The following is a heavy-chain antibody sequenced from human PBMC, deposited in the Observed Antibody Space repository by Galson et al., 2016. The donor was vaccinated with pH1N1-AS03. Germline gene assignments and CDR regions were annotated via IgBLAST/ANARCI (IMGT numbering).Heavy chain of an antibody. CDR3: ERKSRGGGGLDH. CDR2: INTDTGYT. V-gene: IGHV1-3*04. D-gene: IGHD5-24*01. Sequence: SVKVSCKASGYTFTSHVVDWVRQAPGQSLEWMGWINTDTGYTKYSQKSQGRVTITKDTSATTAYMEWNSLTSEDTALFYCERKSRGGGGLDHWGQGTLVTVSS. J-gene: IGHJ4*02. CDR1: GYTFTSHV.